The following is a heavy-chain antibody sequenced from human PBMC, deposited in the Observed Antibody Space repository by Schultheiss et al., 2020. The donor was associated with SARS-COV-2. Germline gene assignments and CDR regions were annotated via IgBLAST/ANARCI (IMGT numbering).Heavy chain of an antibody. CDR1: GGSISSYY. D-gene: IGHD2-2*01. J-gene: IGHJ6*02. CDR3: ARALDLQMPLYYYYGMDV. CDR2: IYYSGST. Sequence: SETLSLTCTVSGGSISSYYWSWIRQPPGKGLEWIGYIYYSGSTNYNPSLKSRVTISVDTSKNQFSLKLSSVTAADTAVYYCARALDLQMPLYYYYGMDVWGRGTTVTVSS. V-gene: IGHV4-59*01.